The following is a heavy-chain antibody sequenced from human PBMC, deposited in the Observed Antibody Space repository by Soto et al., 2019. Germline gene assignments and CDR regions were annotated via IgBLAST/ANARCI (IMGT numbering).Heavy chain of an antibody. V-gene: IGHV1-18*01. CDR3: ARENSYFDY. J-gene: IGHJ4*02. CDR1: GYTFRNFG. Sequence: QIQLLQSGAEVKKPGASVKVTCKASGYTFRNFGISWVRQAPGQGLEWMGWISAYNANANYAQKFQGRLTVTEDTSTSTAYMELRSLRSDDTAVYYCARENSYFDYWGQGTLVTVSS. CDR2: ISAYNANA.